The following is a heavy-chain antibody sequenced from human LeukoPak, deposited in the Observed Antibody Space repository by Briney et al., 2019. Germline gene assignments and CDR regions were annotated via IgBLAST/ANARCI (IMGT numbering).Heavy chain of an antibody. J-gene: IGHJ4*02. CDR3: ARGYGYRQLVLDY. CDR2: IYSGGST. CDR1: GFTVSSNY. V-gene: IGHV3-53*01. Sequence: SGGSLRLSCAASGFTVSSNYMSWVRQAPGKGLEWVSVIYSGGSTYYADSVKGRFTISRDNSKNTLYLQMNSLRAEDTAVYYCARGYGYRQLVLDYWGQGTLVTVSS. D-gene: IGHD6-13*01.